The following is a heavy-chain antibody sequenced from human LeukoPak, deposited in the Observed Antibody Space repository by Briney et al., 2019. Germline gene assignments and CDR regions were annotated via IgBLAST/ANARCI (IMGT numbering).Heavy chain of an antibody. V-gene: IGHV3-30*18. CDR3: AKDWRWQQPIYGMNV. CDR1: GFSFRNYG. Sequence: GTSLRLSCVASGFSFRNYGMHWGRQAPGKGLEWVAFISYDRSNQYYTDSVKGRFTISRDNSKNTLFLRMNSLRPEDTAIYYCAKDWRWQQPIYGMNVWGQGTTVTVSS. CDR2: ISYDRSNQ. J-gene: IGHJ6*02. D-gene: IGHD6-13*01.